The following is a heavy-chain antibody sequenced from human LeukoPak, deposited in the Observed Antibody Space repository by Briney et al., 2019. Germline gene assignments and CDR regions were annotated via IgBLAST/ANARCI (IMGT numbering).Heavy chain of an antibody. V-gene: IGHV4-39*01. CDR3: ARHQKLRVGATTYFDY. J-gene: IGHJ4*02. CDR2: IYYSERT. D-gene: IGHD1-26*01. CDR1: ADSISSSTYY. Sequence: SETLSLTCTVSADSISSSTYYWGWLRPPPGKGLEWIGSIYYSERTYYHPSLKSRVTISSDTSKNQFSLKLGSVTAADTAVYYCARHQKLRVGATTYFDYWGQGILVTVSS.